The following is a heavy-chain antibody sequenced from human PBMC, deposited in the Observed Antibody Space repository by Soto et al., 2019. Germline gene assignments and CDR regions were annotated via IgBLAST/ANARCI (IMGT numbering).Heavy chain of an antibody. V-gene: IGHV3-23*01. J-gene: IGHJ4*02. D-gene: IGHD3-10*01. CDR1: GFTFSSYA. Sequence: LRLSCAASGFTFSSYAMSWVRQAPGKGLEWVSAISGSGGSTYYADSVKGRFTISRDNSKNTLYLQMNSLRAEDTAVYYCAELIGSGYYFDYWGQGTLVTVSS. CDR2: ISGSGGST. CDR3: AELIGSGYYFDY.